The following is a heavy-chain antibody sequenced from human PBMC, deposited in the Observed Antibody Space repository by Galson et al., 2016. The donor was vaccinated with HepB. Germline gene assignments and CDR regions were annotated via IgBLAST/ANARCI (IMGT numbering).Heavy chain of an antibody. J-gene: IGHJ4*02. V-gene: IGHV1-18*01. CDR2: IDTSNGNT. D-gene: IGHD3-10*01. CDR3: ASGSGSSLAF. Sequence: SVKVSCKASGYTFTSYAISWVRQAPAQALEYLGWIDTSNGNTNYPQKFQDRVTLTTDTSTSTTYMELRSLISDDTAVYFCASGSGSSLAFWGQGSLVTVSS. CDR1: GYTFTSYA.